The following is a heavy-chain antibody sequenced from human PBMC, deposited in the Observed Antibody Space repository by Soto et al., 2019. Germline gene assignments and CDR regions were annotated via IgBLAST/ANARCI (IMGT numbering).Heavy chain of an antibody. Sequence: EVQLLESGGGLVQPGGSLRLSCAASGFTFSSYAMSWVRQAPGKGLEWVSAISGSGGSTYYADSVKGRFTISRDNSKNTLYLQRNSLRAEDTAVYYCAKDSRGYSGYDYDYYYYGMDVWGQGTTVTVSS. V-gene: IGHV3-23*01. J-gene: IGHJ6*02. CDR2: ISGSGGST. D-gene: IGHD5-12*01. CDR1: GFTFSSYA. CDR3: AKDSRGYSGYDYDYYYYGMDV.